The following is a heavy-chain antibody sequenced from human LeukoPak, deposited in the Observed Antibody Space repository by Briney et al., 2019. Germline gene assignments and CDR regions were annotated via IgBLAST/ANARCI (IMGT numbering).Heavy chain of an antibody. D-gene: IGHD3-16*02. CDR3: ARRFTFGGVIGFPFQH. CDR1: GGSFSGYY. Sequence: PSETLSLTCAVYGGSFSGYYWSWIRQPPGKGLEWIGEINHSGSTNYNPSLKSRVTISVDTSKNQFSLKLSSVTAADTAVYYCARRFTFGGVIGFPFQHWGQGTLVTVSS. CDR2: INHSGST. J-gene: IGHJ1*01. V-gene: IGHV4-34*01.